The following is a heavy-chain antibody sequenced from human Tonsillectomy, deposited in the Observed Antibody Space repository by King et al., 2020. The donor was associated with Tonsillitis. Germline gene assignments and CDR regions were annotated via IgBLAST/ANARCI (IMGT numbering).Heavy chain of an antibody. V-gene: IGHV1-69*01. Sequence: QLVQSGAEVKKPGTSVKVSCKASGGTFSSYAISWVRQAPGQGLEWMGGIIPIFGTANYAQRFQGRITITADESTSTAYMELSSLRSEDTAVYYCARRTGDRPYWYFDLWGRGTLVTVSS. D-gene: IGHD7-27*01. CDR3: ARRTGDRPYWYFDL. J-gene: IGHJ2*01. CDR1: GGTFSSYA. CDR2: IIPIFGTA.